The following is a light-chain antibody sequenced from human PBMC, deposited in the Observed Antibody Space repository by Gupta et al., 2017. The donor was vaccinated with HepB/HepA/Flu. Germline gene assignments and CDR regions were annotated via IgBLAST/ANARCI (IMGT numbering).Light chain of an antibody. CDR2: GAS. Sequence: IGLKPSPGTLSLSPGERATLSCRASQSVTSYLAWYQQKPGQAPRLLIYGASSRATGIPDRFSGSGSGTDFTLTISRLEPEDFAVYYCQRYNNSPTWTFGQGTKVEIK. CDR3: QRYNNSPTWT. V-gene: IGKV3-20*01. CDR1: QSVTSY. J-gene: IGKJ1*01.